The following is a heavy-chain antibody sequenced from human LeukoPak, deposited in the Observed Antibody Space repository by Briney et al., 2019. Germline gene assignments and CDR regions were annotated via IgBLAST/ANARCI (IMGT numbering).Heavy chain of an antibody. J-gene: IGHJ3*02. V-gene: IGHV1-46*01. Sequence: ASVKVSCKASGYTFTSYYMHWVRQAPGQGLEWMGIINPSGGSTSYAQKFQGRVTMTRDTSTSTVYMELSSLSSEGTPVYYCARGGRERYSSGWTDAFDIWGQGTMVTVSS. D-gene: IGHD6-19*01. CDR1: GYTFTSYY. CDR3: ARGGRERYSSGWTDAFDI. CDR2: INPSGGST.